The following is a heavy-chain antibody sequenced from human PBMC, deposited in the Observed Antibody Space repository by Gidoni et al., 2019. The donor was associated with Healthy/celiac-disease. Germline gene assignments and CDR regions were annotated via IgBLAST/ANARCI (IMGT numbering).Heavy chain of an antibody. CDR2: IYHSGST. D-gene: IGHD3-10*01. Sequence: QVQLQESGPGLVKPSETLSLTCAVSGYSISSGYYWGWIRQPPGKGLEWIGSIYHSGSTYYNPSLKSRVTISVDTSKNQFSLKLSSVTAADTAVYYCASEGGWFGELLGAFDIWGQGTMVTVSS. CDR3: ASEGGWFGELLGAFDI. J-gene: IGHJ3*02. V-gene: IGHV4-38-2*01. CDR1: GYSISSGYY.